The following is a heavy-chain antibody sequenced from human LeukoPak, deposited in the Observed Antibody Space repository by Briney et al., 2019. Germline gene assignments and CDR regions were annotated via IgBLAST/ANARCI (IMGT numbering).Heavy chain of an antibody. J-gene: IGHJ6*03. CDR2: IHYSGST. V-gene: IGHV4-39*01. Sequence: SETLFLTCTVSGGSISSSSYNCGWIRQPPGKGLEWIGNIHYSGSTYYNPSLESRVTISVDTSKNQFSLKLNSVTVADTAVYYCARRGSSGHYMDVWGKGTTVTVSS. CDR1: GGSISSSSYN. D-gene: IGHD6-19*01. CDR3: ARRGSSGHYMDV.